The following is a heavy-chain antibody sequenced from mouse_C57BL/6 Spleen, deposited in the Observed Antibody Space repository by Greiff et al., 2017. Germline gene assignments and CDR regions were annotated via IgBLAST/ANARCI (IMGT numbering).Heavy chain of an antibody. CDR1: GYAFSSSW. V-gene: IGHV1-82*01. CDR3: ASDYDSSYRYFDD. Sequence: VQLQQSGPELVKPGASVKISCKASGYAFSSSWMNWVKQRPGQGLEWIGRIYPGDGDTNYNGKFKGKATLTADKSSSTAYMQLSSLTSEDAAVYFCASDYDSSYRYFDDWGQGTTLTVA. D-gene: IGHD1-1*01. CDR2: IYPGDGDT. J-gene: IGHJ2*01.